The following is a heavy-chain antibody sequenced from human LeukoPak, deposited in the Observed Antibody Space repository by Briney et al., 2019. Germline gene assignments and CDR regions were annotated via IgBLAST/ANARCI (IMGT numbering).Heavy chain of an antibody. J-gene: IGHJ3*02. CDR1: GFTFSSYS. V-gene: IGHV3-21*01. CDR3: ARAQYSSGWPDAFDI. Sequence: GGSLRLSCAAYGFTFSSYSMNWVRQAPGKGLEWVSSISSSSSYIYYADSVKGRFTISRDNAKNSLYLQMNSLRAEDTAVYYCARAQYSSGWPDAFDIWGQGTMVTVSS. D-gene: IGHD6-19*01. CDR2: ISSSSSYI.